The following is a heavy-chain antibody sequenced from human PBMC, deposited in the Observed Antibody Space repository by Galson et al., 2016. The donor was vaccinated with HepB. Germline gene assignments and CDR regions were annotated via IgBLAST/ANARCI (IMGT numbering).Heavy chain of an antibody. V-gene: IGHV1-69*13. D-gene: IGHD3-22*01. CDR1: GSTSSIYA. J-gene: IGHJ4*02. CDR3: ARSIQNYYESSDYDYN. Sequence: SVKVSCKASGSTSSIYAISWVRQAPGQGLEWMGGIIPIFGTTDYAQRFEGRLTITADESTSAAYMELSSLRSEDTAVYYCARSIQNYYESSDYDYNWGQGTLVTVSS. CDR2: IIPIFGTT.